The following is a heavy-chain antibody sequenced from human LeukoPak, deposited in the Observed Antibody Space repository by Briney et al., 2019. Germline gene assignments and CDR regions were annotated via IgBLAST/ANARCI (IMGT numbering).Heavy chain of an antibody. V-gene: IGHV3-23*01. D-gene: IGHD1-1*01. CDR3: AKVIGWKWAFDI. Sequence: PGASLRLSCAASGFTFSSYAMSWVRQAPGKGLEWVSAISGSGGSTYYADSVKGRLTISRDNSKNTLYLQMNSLRAEDTAVYYCAKVIGWKWAFDIWGQGTMVTVSS. CDR1: GFTFSSYA. CDR2: ISGSGGST. J-gene: IGHJ3*02.